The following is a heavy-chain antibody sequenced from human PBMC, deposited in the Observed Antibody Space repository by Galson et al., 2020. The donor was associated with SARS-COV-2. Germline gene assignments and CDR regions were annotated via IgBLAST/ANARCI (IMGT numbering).Heavy chain of an antibody. D-gene: IGHD4-4*01. V-gene: IGHV4-59*08. CDR1: GGSISSYY. CDR3: ARHEMIYSNYHYYYYMDV. Sequence: SETLSLTCTVSGGSISSYYWSWIRQPPGKGLEWIGYIYYSGSTNYNPSLKSRVTISVDTSKNQFSLKLSSVTAADTAVYYCARHEMIYSNYHYYYYMDVWGKGTTVTVSS. CDR2: IYYSGST. J-gene: IGHJ6*03.